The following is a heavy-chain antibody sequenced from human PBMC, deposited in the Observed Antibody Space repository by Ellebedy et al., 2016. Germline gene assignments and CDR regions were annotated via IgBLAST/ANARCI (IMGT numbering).Heavy chain of an antibody. D-gene: IGHD3-9*01. CDR1: GGSISSYY. V-gene: IGHV4-4*07. CDR3: ARDGATYYDILRAGDWFDP. CDR2: IYTSGST. Sequence: SETLFLTXTVSGGSISSYYWSWIRQPAGKGLEWIGRIYTSGSTNYNPSLKSRVTMSVDTSKNQFSLKLSSVTAADTAVYYCARDGATYYDILRAGDWFDPWGQGTLVTVSS. J-gene: IGHJ5*02.